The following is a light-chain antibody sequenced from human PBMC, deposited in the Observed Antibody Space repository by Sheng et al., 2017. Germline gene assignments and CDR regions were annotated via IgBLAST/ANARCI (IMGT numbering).Light chain of an antibody. CDR1: QSVSSN. CDR2: GAS. V-gene: IGKV3-20*01. Sequence: EIVMTQSPATLSLSPGERATLSCRASQSVSSNVAWYQQKPGLAPRLLIYGASSRATGIPDRFSGSGSGTDFTLTISRLEPEDFAVYYCQQYGSSPETFGQGTKVEIK. J-gene: IGKJ1*01. CDR3: QQYGSSPET.